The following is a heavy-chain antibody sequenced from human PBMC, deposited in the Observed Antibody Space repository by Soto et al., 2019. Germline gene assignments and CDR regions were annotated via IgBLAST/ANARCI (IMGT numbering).Heavy chain of an antibody. CDR3: ATDWRTTVASPEYFQH. D-gene: IGHD4-17*01. Sequence: EVQLLESGGHLVQPGGSLRLSCAGSAFTFSSYAMSWVRQAPGKGLEWVSAISGSGDITYYADSVKGRFTISRDNSKDTLYLQVDSLRAEDTAIYYCATDWRTTVASPEYFQHWCQGTLVTVSS. J-gene: IGHJ1*01. CDR1: AFTFSSYA. CDR2: ISGSGDIT. V-gene: IGHV3-23*01.